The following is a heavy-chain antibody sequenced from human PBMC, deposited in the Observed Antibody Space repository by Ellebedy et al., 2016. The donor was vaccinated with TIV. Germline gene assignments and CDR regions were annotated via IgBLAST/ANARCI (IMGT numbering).Heavy chain of an antibody. D-gene: IGHD3-10*01. Sequence: GESLKISXVASGFSFISYSMNWLRQAPGKGLEWFSSISSSSDYIYYADSVKGRFTISRDNAQNALFLQMNSLRAEDTAVFYCVKSGESSYYFDYWGQGILVTVSS. CDR3: VKSGESSYYFDY. CDR2: ISSSSDYI. V-gene: IGHV3-21*01. J-gene: IGHJ4*02. CDR1: GFSFISYS.